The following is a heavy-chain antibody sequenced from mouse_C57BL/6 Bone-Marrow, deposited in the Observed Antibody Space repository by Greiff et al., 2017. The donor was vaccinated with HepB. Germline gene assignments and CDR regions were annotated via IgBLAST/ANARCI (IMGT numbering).Heavy chain of an antibody. CDR3: AREGSSGYVYFDV. CDR2: INYDGSST. V-gene: IGHV5-16*01. Sequence: EVKVVESEGGLVQPGSSMKLSCAASGFTFSDYYMAWVRQVPEKGLEWVANINYDGSSTYYLDSLKSRFIISRDNAKNILYLQMSSLKSEDTATYYCAREGSSGYVYFDVWGTGTTVTVSS. D-gene: IGHD3-2*02. CDR1: GFTFSDYY. J-gene: IGHJ1*03.